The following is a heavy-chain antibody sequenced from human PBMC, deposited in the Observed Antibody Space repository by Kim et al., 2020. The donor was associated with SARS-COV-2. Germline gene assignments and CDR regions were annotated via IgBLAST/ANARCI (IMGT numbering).Heavy chain of an antibody. V-gene: IGHV1-2*02. D-gene: IGHD3-10*01. CDR1: GYTFTGYY. CDR3: ARGESWLLWFGSDNWFDP. CDR2: INPNSGGT. J-gene: IGHJ5*02. Sequence: ASVKVSCKASGYTFTGYYMHWVRQAPGQGLEWMGWINPNSGGTNYAQKFQGRVTMTRDTSISTAYMELSRLRSDDTAVYYCARGESWLLWFGSDNWFDPWGQGTLVTVSS.